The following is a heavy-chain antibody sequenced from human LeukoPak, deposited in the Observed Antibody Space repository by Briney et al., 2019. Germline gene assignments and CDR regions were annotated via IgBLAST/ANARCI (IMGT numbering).Heavy chain of an antibody. CDR3: ARDPRYYYMDV. J-gene: IGHJ6*03. Sequence: ASVKVSCKASGYTFTGYYTHWVRQAPGQGLEWMGWINPNSGDTNYAQKFQGRVTMTRDTSISTAYMELSRLRFDDTAEYYCARDPRYYYMDVWGKGTTVTVSS. CDR1: GYTFTGYY. CDR2: INPNSGDT. V-gene: IGHV1-2*02.